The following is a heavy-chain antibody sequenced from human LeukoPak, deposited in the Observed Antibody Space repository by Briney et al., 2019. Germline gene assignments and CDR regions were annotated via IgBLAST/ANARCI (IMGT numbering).Heavy chain of an antibody. CDR3: ARGRGYSYGLRPNRRFYFGY. J-gene: IGHJ4*02. D-gene: IGHD5-18*01. Sequence: SETLSLTCAVYGGSFSGYYWSWIRQPPGKGLEWIGEINHSGSTNYNPSLKSRVTISVDTSKNQFSLKLSSVTAADTAVYYCARGRGYSYGLRPNRRFYFGYWGQGTLVTVSS. V-gene: IGHV4-34*01. CDR2: INHSGST. CDR1: GGSFSGYY.